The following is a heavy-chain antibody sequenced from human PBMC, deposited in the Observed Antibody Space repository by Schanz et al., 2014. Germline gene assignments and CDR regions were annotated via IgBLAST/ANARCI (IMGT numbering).Heavy chain of an antibody. D-gene: IGHD6-19*01. J-gene: IGHJ6*03. CDR1: GYTFTSYG. Sequence: QVQLVQSGAEVKKPGASVKVSCKASGYTFTSYGINWVRQAPGQGLEWMGWINPNSGTTNYAQKFQGRVTMTRNTSISTAYMELSSLRSEDTAVYYCARLGTGMAVAGSVIDSYYYYMDVWGEGTTVTVSS. CDR2: INPNSGTT. V-gene: IGHV1-8*01. CDR3: ARLGTGMAVAGSVIDSYYYYMDV.